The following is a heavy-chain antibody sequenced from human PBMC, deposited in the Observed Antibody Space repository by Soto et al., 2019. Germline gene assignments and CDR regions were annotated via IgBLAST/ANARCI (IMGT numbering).Heavy chain of an antibody. Sequence: GGSLRLSCAASGFTFSSYAMSWVRQAPGKGLEWVSAISGSGGSTYYADSVKGRFTISRDNSKNTLYLQMNSLRAEDTAVYYCAKGSGSGWYGVYYYMDVWGKGTTVTVSS. CDR1: GFTFSSYA. V-gene: IGHV3-23*01. D-gene: IGHD6-19*01. J-gene: IGHJ6*03. CDR2: ISGSGGST. CDR3: AKGSGSGWYGVYYYMDV.